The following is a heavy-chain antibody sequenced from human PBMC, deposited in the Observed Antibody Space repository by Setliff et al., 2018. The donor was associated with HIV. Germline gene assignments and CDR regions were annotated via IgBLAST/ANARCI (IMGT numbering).Heavy chain of an antibody. CDR2: INHDGGT. J-gene: IGHJ4*02. V-gene: IGHV4-34*01. D-gene: IGHD1-26*01. Sequence: SQTLSLTCAVYGESFSNYQWSWIRQSPERGLEWLGEINHDGGTNYKSSLKSRVLISIDTSKKQFSQRLTSVTAADTAVYYCARDVGDSWGQGMLVTVSS. CDR1: GESFSNYQ. CDR3: ARDVGDS.